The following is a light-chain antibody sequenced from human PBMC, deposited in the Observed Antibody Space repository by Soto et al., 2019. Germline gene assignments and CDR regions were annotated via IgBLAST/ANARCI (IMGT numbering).Light chain of an antibody. J-gene: IGKJ5*01. CDR1: EIVSTY. V-gene: IGKV3-11*01. CDR3: QQRDYWQVT. CDR2: DAS. Sequence: EIVLTHSPGTLSLSPGERATLSCSAPEIVSTYLAWYQQKPGRAPRLLIYDASNRATGIPARFSGSGSGTDFTLTISSLEPEDFAVYYCQQRDYWQVTFGQGTRLEIK.